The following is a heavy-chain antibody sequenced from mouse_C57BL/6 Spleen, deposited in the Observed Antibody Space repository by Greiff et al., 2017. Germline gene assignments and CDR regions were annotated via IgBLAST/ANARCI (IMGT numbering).Heavy chain of an antibody. CDR3: ARGLGFAY. J-gene: IGHJ3*01. CDR1: GYTFTDYY. Sequence: EVKLLESGPVLVKPGASVKMSCKASGYTFTDYYMNWVKQSHGKSLEWIGVINPYNGGTSYNQKFKGKATLTVDKSSSTAYMELNSLTSEDSAVYYCARGLGFAYWGQGTLVTVSA. D-gene: IGHD2-4*01. CDR2: INPYNGGT. V-gene: IGHV1-19*01.